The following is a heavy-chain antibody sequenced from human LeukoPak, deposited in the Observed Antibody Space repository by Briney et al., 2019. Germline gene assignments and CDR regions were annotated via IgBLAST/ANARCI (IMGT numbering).Heavy chain of an antibody. Sequence: PGGSLRLSCAASGFTFSSYAMYWVRQAPGKGLEWVALISYDGSYQYSADSVRGRFTISRDNSKNTLYLQMGSLRADDMAVYYCAREISPGNWFDPWGQGTLVTVSS. J-gene: IGHJ5*02. D-gene: IGHD1-26*01. CDR1: GFTFSSYA. V-gene: IGHV3-30*03. CDR2: ISYDGSYQ. CDR3: AREISPGNWFDP.